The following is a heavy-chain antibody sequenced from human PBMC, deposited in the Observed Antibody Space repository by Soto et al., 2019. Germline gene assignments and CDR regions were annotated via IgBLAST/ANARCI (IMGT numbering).Heavy chain of an antibody. D-gene: IGHD1-26*01. J-gene: IGHJ4*02. Sequence: EVQLVESGGDLVKPGGSLRLSCAASAFTFANAWISWVRQAPGKGLEWVGRIKSKADGGTTDYAAPVKGTFTISRDEPQNTLYLQMNSLKTEDTAVYYCTSLYYRHWGQGTLVTVSS. CDR3: TSLYYRH. CDR2: IKSKADGGTT. V-gene: IGHV3-15*01. CDR1: AFTFANAW.